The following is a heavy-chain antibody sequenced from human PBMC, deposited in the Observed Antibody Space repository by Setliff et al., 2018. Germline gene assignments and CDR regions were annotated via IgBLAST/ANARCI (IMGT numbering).Heavy chain of an antibody. J-gene: IGHJ4*02. Sequence: PSETLSLTCTVSGGSISSHYWSWIRQPPGKGLEWIGSIYYSGSTNYNPSLKSRVTISVDTSKNQFSLKLSSVTAADTAVYYCAREALLGIGVSRRPDYWGQGTLVT. CDR3: AREALLGIGVSRRPDY. CDR2: IYYSGST. CDR1: GGSISSHY. V-gene: IGHV4-59*11. D-gene: IGHD7-27*01.